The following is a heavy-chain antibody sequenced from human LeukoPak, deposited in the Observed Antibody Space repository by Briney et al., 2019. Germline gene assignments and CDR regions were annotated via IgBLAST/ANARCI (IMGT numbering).Heavy chain of an antibody. CDR1: GFTFSSYA. Sequence: GGSLRLSCAASGFTFSSYAMSWVRQAPGKGLEWVSAISGSGGSTYYADSVKGRFTISRDNSKNTLYLQMNSLRAEDTAVYYCATDLYYDSSGYYYYWGQGTLVTVSS. V-gene: IGHV3-23*01. CDR2: ISGSGGST. D-gene: IGHD3-22*01. J-gene: IGHJ4*02. CDR3: ATDLYYDSSGYYYY.